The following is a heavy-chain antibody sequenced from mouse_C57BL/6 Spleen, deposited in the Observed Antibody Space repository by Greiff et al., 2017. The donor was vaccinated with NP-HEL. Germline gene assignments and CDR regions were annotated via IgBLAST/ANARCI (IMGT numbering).Heavy chain of an antibody. CDR1: GFTFSDYG. V-gene: IGHV5-17*01. CDR2: ISSGSSTI. Sequence: EVKLVESGGGLVKPGGSLKLSCAASGFTFSDYGMHWVRQAPEKGLEWVAYISSGSSTIYYADTVKGRFTISRDNAKNTLFLQMTNLRSEDTAMYYCARTYGYLYAMDYWGQGTSVTVSS. CDR3: ARTYGYLYAMDY. D-gene: IGHD2-2*01. J-gene: IGHJ4*01.